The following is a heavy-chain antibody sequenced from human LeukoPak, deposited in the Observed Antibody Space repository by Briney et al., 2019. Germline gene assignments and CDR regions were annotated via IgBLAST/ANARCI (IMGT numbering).Heavy chain of an antibody. Sequence: SETLSLTCAVYGGPFSGYYWTWIRQPPGKGLEWIGEINQGGTTNYNPSLRSRVTILIDTSRNQFSLRLSSVTAADTAVYYCATGGERSRLIRYWGQGTLVTVSS. D-gene: IGHD3-16*01. CDR3: ATGGERSRLIRY. V-gene: IGHV4-34*01. J-gene: IGHJ4*02. CDR2: INQGGTT. CDR1: GGPFSGYY.